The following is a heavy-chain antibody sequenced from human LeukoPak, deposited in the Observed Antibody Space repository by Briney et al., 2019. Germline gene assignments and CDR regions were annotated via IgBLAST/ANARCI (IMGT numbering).Heavy chain of an antibody. V-gene: IGHV4-39*01. CDR2: IYYSGST. Sequence: SGTLSLTCTVSGGSISSSSYYWGWIRQPTAKGLEWSASIYYSGSTYYNPSLKSRVTISVETSKNQFSLKLSSVTAADTAVYYCARITSGTVETIDYWGQGTLVTVSS. CDR1: GGSISSSSYY. D-gene: IGHD4-23*01. J-gene: IGHJ4*02. CDR3: ARITSGTVETIDY.